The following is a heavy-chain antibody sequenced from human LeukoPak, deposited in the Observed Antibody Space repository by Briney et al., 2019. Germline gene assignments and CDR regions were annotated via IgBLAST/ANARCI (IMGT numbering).Heavy chain of an antibody. V-gene: IGHV3-33*06. CDR1: GITFRSSG. CDR3: AKAAGYCSGGTCLDH. Sequence: GRSLRLSCAASGITFRSSGMHWVRQAPGKGLEWVAFIWYDGSNKYYADSVKGRFTISRDNSKNTLSLQMNSLRAEDTAIYYCAKAAGYCSGGTCLDHWGQGTLVTVSS. J-gene: IGHJ4*02. CDR2: IWYDGSNK. D-gene: IGHD2-15*01.